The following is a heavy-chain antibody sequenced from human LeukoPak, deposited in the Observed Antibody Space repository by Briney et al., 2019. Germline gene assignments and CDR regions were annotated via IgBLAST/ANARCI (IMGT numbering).Heavy chain of an antibody. V-gene: IGHV3-30-3*01. CDR1: GFTFSSYA. CDR2: ISYDGSNK. J-gene: IGHJ6*02. CDR3: ARDHGMDV. Sequence: GRSLRLSCAASGFTFSSYAMHWVRQAPGKGLEWVAVISYDGSNKYYADSVKGRFTISRDNSKNTLYLQVNSLRAEDTAVYYCARDHGMDVWGQGTTVTVSS.